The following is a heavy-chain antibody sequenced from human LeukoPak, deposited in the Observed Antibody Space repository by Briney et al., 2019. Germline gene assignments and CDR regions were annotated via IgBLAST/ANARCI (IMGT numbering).Heavy chain of an antibody. Sequence: SETLSLTCAVSGGSISSADFYWSWIRQHPGKGLEWIGFIYYSGSAYYNPSLKSRVSISVDTSKNQFSLTLNSVTAADTAVYYCARGSDYFDYWGQGTLATVSS. CDR3: ARGSDYFDY. V-gene: IGHV4-31*11. J-gene: IGHJ4*02. CDR2: IYYSGSA. CDR1: GGSISSADFY.